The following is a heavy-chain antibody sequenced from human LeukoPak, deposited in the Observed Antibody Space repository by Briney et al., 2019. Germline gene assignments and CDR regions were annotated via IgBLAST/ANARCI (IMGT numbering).Heavy chain of an antibody. Sequence: GGSLRLSCAASGFTFSRYSMNWVRQAPGKGLEWVSSISTSSSYIYYADSVKGRFTIYRDNAKNSLYLQMNSLRAEDTAVYYCARDRRETMITFGGVMTAGWFDPWGQGTLVTVSS. CDR2: ISTSSSYI. CDR1: GFTFSRYS. J-gene: IGHJ5*02. V-gene: IGHV3-21*04. D-gene: IGHD3-16*01. CDR3: ARDRRETMITFGGVMTAGWFDP.